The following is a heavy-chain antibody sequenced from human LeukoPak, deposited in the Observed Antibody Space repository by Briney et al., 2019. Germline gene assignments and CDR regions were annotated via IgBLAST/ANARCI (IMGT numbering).Heavy chain of an antibody. CDR2: ISGNGGDT. CDR1: GFTFSTYS. D-gene: IGHD2-2*03. J-gene: IGHJ3*02. CDR3: AKDDWIFSKAFDI. Sequence: GGSLRLSCAASGFTFSTYSMSWVRQAPGKGLEWVSVISGNGGDTFYADSVKGRFTISRDNSNNTLYLQMDSLGTEDTAVYYCAKDDWIFSKAFDIWGQGTMVTVSS. V-gene: IGHV3-23*01.